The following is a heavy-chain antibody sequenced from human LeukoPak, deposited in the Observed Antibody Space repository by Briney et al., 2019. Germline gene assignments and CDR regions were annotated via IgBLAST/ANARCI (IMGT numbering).Heavy chain of an antibody. D-gene: IGHD2/OR15-2a*01. V-gene: IGHV4-34*01. Sequence: PSETLSLTCTVSGGSISSYYWSWIRQPPGKGLEWIGEINHSGSTNYNPSLKSRVTISVDTSKNQFSLKLSSVTAADTAVYYCARERIAHYYYYGMDVWGQGTTVTVSS. J-gene: IGHJ6*02. CDR1: GGSISSYY. CDR3: ARERIAHYYYYGMDV. CDR2: INHSGST.